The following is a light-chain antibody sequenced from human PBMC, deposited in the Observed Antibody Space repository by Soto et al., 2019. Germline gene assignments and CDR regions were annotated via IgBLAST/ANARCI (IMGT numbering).Light chain of an antibody. CDR2: GAS. CDR1: QSVGSD. V-gene: IGKV3-15*01. CDR3: QQYNNWPAVT. J-gene: IGKJ4*01. Sequence: ETVMTQSPATLSVSPGERATLSCRASQSVGSDLVWYHQKPGQAPRLLIYGASTRATGIPARFSGSGSGTEFTLTISSLQSEDFAVYYCQQYNNWPAVTFGGGTKVEIK.